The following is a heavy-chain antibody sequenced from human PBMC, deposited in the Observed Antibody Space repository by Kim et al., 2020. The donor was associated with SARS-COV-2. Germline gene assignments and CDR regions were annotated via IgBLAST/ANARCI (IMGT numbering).Heavy chain of an antibody. D-gene: IGHD6-13*01. J-gene: IGHJ3*02. CDR1: GYTFTSYA. CDR3: ARGRTGLQQHRNAAFDI. Sequence: ASVKVSCKASGYTFTSYAMNWVRQAPGQGLEWMGWINTNTGNPTYAQGFTGRFVFSLDTSVSTAYLQISSLKAEDTAVYYCARGRTGLQQHRNAAFDIWGQGTMVTVSS. CDR2: INTNTGNP. V-gene: IGHV7-4-1*02.